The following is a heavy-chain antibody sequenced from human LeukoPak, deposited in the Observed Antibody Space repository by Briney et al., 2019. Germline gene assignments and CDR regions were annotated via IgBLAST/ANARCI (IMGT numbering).Heavy chain of an antibody. CDR1: GFKFDDYG. J-gene: IGHJ6*02. CDR2: INWNGGSR. D-gene: IGHD3-10*01. Sequence: GGSLRLSCAASGFKFDDYGMSWVRQVPGKGLEWVSGINWNGGSRGYADSVKGRFTISRDNAKNSVYLQMNSLRAEDTAVYYCAKGLLWFGADYGMDVWGQGTTVTVSS. CDR3: AKGLLWFGADYGMDV. V-gene: IGHV3-20*04.